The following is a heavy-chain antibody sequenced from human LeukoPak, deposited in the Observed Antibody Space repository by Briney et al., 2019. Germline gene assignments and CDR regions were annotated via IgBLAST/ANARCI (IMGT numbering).Heavy chain of an antibody. CDR1: GYTFTSYA. D-gene: IGHD3-3*01. Sequence: GASVKVSCKASGYTFTSYAMNWVRQAPGQGLEWMGWINTNTGNPTYAQGFTGRFVFSLDTSVSTAYLQISSLKAEDTAVYYCARDRTIFGVVHNERSWFDPWGQGTLSPSPQ. CDR2: INTNTGNP. V-gene: IGHV7-4-1*02. CDR3: ARDRTIFGVVHNERSWFDP. J-gene: IGHJ5*02.